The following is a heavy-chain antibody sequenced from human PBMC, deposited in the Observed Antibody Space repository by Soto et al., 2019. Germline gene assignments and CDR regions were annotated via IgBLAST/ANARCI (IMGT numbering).Heavy chain of an antibody. CDR3: AREGSGYNF. Sequence: GASVKVSCKASGGTFSSFGISRVRQAPGQGLEWMGGIIPVFGRPNYAQRFRGRLTITADESTNTGYMELIDLRSEDTAVYYCAREGSGYNFWGQGTQVTVSS. V-gene: IGHV1-69*13. J-gene: IGHJ1*01. CDR2: IIPVFGRP. D-gene: IGHD5-12*01. CDR1: GGTFSSFG.